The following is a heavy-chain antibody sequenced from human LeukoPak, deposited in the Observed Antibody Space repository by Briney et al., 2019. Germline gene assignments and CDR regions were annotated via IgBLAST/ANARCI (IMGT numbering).Heavy chain of an antibody. CDR1: GGSFSGYY. J-gene: IGHJ6*02. CDR3: ARGRSVGSTFPFRREGYSYGYYYYYGMDV. CDR2: INHSGST. D-gene: IGHD5-18*01. V-gene: IGHV4-34*01. Sequence: SETLSLTCAVYGGSFSGYYWSWIRQPPGKGLEWIGEINHSGSTNYNPSLKSRVTISVDTSKNQFSLKLSSVTAADTAVYYCARGRSVGSTFPFRREGYSYGYYYYYGMDVWGQGTTVTVSS.